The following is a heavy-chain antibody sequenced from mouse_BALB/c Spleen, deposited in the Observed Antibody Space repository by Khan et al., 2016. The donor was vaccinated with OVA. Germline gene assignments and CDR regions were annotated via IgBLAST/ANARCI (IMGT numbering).Heavy chain of an antibody. CDR2: IYPGDGDT. Sequence: QVQLQQSGAELARPGASVKLSCKASGYTFTSYWMQWVKQRPGQGLEWIGTIYPGDGDTRYTQKFKGKAALTADESSSTSYMHLSSLASEDSAVYFCARDDYAYWGQGTLVTVSA. J-gene: IGHJ3*01. CDR3: ARDDYAY. CDR1: GYTFTSYW. D-gene: IGHD2-4*01. V-gene: IGHV1-87*01.